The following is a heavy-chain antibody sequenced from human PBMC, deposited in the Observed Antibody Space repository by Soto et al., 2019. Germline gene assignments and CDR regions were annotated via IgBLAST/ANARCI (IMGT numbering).Heavy chain of an antibody. CDR2: IYYSGST. V-gene: IGHV4-31*03. J-gene: IGHJ6*02. Sequence: QVQLQESGPGLVKPSQTLSLTCTVSGGSISSGGYYWSWIRQHPGKGLEWIGYIYYSGSTYYNPSHKSRDTISVDTHKNQSPLKLSSVTAADTAVYYCAREGRRSPGMDVWGQGTTVTVSS. CDR1: GGSISSGGYY. CDR3: AREGRRSPGMDV.